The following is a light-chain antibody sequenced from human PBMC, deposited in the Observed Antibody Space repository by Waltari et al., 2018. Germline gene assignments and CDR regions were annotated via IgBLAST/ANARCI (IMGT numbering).Light chain of an antibody. J-gene: IGKJ4*01. Sequence: DIVMTQSPDSLAVSLGERATINCKSSQSVLYSSNNDRNYLAWYQQKPGQPPKLLFYWASTRESGVPDRFRGSGSETDFTLIISSLQAEDVAVYFCQQYYSTPLTFGGGTKVEIK. CDR3: QQYYSTPLT. V-gene: IGKV4-1*01. CDR1: QSVLYSSNNDRNY. CDR2: WAS.